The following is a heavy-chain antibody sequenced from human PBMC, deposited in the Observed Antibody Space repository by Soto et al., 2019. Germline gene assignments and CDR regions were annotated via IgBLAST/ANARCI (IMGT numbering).Heavy chain of an antibody. CDR3: ARDRDVESYYYY. CDR1: GYTFTSYG. CDR2: ISTYNGDT. Sequence: QVQLVQSGAEVKKPGASVKVSCRASGYTFTSYGISWVRQAPGQGLEWMGWISTYNGDTNYAPKLQGRVTMTTDTPTSTAYIELRSLISDDTAVYYCARDRDVESYYYYWGQGTLVTVSS. V-gene: IGHV1-18*01. D-gene: IGHD3-10*02. J-gene: IGHJ4*02.